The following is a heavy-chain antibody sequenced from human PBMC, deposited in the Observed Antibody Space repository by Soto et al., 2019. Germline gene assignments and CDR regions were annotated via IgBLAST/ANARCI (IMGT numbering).Heavy chain of an antibody. CDR3: AREKYSSSSLDY. V-gene: IGHV3-48*03. CDR2: ISSSGSTI. J-gene: IGHJ4*02. D-gene: IGHD6-6*01. CDR1: GFTFSSYE. Sequence: RGSLRLSCAASGFTFSSYEMNWVRQAPGKGLEWVSYISSSGSTIYYADSVKGRFTISRDNAKNSLYLQMNSLRAEDTAVYYCAREKYSSSSLDYWGQGTLVTVSS.